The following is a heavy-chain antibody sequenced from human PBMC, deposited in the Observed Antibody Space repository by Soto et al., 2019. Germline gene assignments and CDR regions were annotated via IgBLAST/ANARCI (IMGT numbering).Heavy chain of an antibody. CDR1: GFTFSSYA. Sequence: PGGSLRLSCAASGFTFSSYAMHWVRQAPGKGLEWVAVISYDGSNKYYADSVKGRFTISRDNSKNTPYLQMNSLRAEDTAVYYCARGGQWLVRGYFDYWGQGTLVTVSS. CDR3: ARGGQWLVRGYFDY. J-gene: IGHJ4*02. D-gene: IGHD6-19*01. V-gene: IGHV3-30-3*01. CDR2: ISYDGSNK.